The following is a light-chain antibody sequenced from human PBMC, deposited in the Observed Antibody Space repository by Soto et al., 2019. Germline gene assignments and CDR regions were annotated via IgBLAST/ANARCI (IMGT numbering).Light chain of an antibody. CDR1: QSVSSN. Sequence: EIVMTQSPATLSVSPGEGATLSCRASQSVSSNFAWYQQKPGQAPRLLIYGASTRATGIPARFSGSVSGTEFTLSISSLQSEDVAVYYCQQYQNWPLTFGGGTKVEIK. CDR3: QQYQNWPLT. CDR2: GAS. V-gene: IGKV3-15*01. J-gene: IGKJ4*01.